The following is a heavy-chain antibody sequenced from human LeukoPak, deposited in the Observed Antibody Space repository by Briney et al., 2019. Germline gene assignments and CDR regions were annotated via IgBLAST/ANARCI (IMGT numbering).Heavy chain of an antibody. CDR1: GTSISNYY. J-gene: IGHJ4*02. D-gene: IGHD3-22*01. V-gene: IGHV4-4*07. CDR2: IYSSGST. CDR3: AREWVGYDTSGRGLRFDS. Sequence: SETLSLTCIVSGTSISNYYWSWIRQPAGKGLECIGRIYSSGSTNYNLSLTSRVTISVDKPKNQVSLRLESVTATDTAVYYCAREWVGYDTSGRGLRFDSWGQGTLVTVSS.